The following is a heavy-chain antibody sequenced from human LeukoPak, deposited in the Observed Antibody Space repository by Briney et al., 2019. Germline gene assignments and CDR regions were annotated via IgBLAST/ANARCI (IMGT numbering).Heavy chain of an antibody. D-gene: IGHD1-26*01. Sequence: PGGSLRLSCAASGFTFSSYSMNWVRQAPGKGLEWVSSISSSSSYIYYADSVKGRFTISRDNAKNSLYLQMNSLRAEDTAVYYCARDAMGDEYYFGYWGQGTLVTVSS. J-gene: IGHJ4*02. CDR3: ARDAMGDEYYFGY. V-gene: IGHV3-21*01. CDR1: GFTFSSYS. CDR2: ISSSSSYI.